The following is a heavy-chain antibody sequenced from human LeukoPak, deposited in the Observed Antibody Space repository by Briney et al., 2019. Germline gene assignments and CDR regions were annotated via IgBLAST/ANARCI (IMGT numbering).Heavy chain of an antibody. V-gene: IGHV3-11*04. CDR2: ISSSGSTI. D-gene: IGHD3-10*01. Sequence: TGGSLRLSCAASGFTFSDYYMSWIRQAPGKGLEWVSYISSSGSTIFYADSVKGRFTISRDNAKNSLYLQMNSLRAEDTAVYYCARGSWITDYYYYMDVWGKGTTVTVSS. J-gene: IGHJ6*03. CDR3: ARGSWITDYYYYMDV. CDR1: GFTFSDYY.